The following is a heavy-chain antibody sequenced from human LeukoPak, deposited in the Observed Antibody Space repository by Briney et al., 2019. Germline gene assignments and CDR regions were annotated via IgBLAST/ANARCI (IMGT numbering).Heavy chain of an antibody. Sequence: SETLSLTCTVSGGSISSYWWSWIRQPAGKGLEWIGRIYTSGSTNYNPSLKSRRTMSVDTSKNQFSLKLSSVTAADTAVYYCARDSSQNYDFWSGYFDYWGQGTLVTVSS. V-gene: IGHV4-4*07. CDR3: ARDSSQNYDFWSGYFDY. J-gene: IGHJ4*02. D-gene: IGHD3-3*01. CDR2: IYTSGST. CDR1: GGSISSYW.